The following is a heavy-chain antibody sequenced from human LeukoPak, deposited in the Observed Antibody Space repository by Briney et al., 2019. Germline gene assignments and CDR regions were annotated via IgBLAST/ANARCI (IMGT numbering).Heavy chain of an antibody. J-gene: IGHJ4*02. V-gene: IGHV3-7*01. Sequence: GGSLRISCAASGFTFSSYSRTWVRQAPGKGLEWVANIKQDGSEKYYVDSVKGRFTISRDNAKNSLSLHMNSLRAEDTAVYYCARDRGECTNGVCYYHDFDYWGQGTLVTVSS. CDR2: IKQDGSEK. CDR1: GFTFSSYS. CDR3: ARDRGECTNGVCYYHDFDY. D-gene: IGHD2-8*01.